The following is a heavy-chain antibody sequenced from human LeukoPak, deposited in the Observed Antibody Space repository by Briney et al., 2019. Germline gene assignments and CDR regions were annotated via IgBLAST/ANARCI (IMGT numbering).Heavy chain of an antibody. D-gene: IGHD2-2*01. V-gene: IGHV3-21*01. CDR2: ISSSSSYI. J-gene: IGHJ4*02. Sequence: GGSLRLSCAASGFTFSSYSMNWVRQAPGKGLEWVSSISSSSSYIYYADSVKGRFTISRDNAKNSLYLRMNSLRAEDTAVYYCARDRVGVPATVDYWGQGTLVTVSS. CDR1: GFTFSSYS. CDR3: ARDRVGVPATVDY.